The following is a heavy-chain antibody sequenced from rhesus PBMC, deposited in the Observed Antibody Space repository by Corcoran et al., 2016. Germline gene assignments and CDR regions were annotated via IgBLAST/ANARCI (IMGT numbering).Heavy chain of an antibody. V-gene: IGHV4-122*02. CDR3: ARGPGSCWSFGY. Sequence: QVQLQESGPGLVKPSETLSLTCAVSGYSINSGYYWTWIRPSPGKGLEWIGYMTYSGTTSYNPSLNSRVTISRDTSKNQFSLKLSSVTAADTAVYYWARGPGSCWSFGYWGQGVLVTVSS. J-gene: IGHJ4*01. CDR1: GYSINSGYY. CDR2: MTYSGTT. D-gene: IGHD6-13*01.